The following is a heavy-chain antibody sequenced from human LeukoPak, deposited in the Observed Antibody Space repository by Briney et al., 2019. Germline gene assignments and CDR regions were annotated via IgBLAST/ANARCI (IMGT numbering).Heavy chain of an antibody. Sequence: SETLSLTCAVYGGSFSGYYWSWIRQPPGRGLEWIGEVNHSGSTNYNPSLKSRVTISVDTSKNQFSLKLSSVTAADTAVYYCARRVGYYYYMDVWGKGTTATVSS. J-gene: IGHJ6*03. CDR2: VNHSGST. CDR1: GGSFSGYY. V-gene: IGHV4-34*01. CDR3: ARRVGYYYYMDV.